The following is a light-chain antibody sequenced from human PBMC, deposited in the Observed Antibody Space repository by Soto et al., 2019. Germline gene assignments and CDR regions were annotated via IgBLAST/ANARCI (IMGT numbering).Light chain of an antibody. J-gene: IGKJ5*01. V-gene: IGKV1-5*03. CDR2: KVS. Sequence: HITQKTYTLSSFVRHRLTITFRASQSISSWLAWYQQKPGKAPKLLIYKVSNLESGVPSRFSGSGSGTEFTLTISSLQPDDLATYYCQQYNSYPWTFGQGTLLEIK. CDR3: QQYNSYPWT. CDR1: QSISSW.